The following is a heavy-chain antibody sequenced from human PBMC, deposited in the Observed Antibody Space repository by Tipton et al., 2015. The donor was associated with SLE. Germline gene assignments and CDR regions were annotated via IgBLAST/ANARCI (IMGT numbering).Heavy chain of an antibody. V-gene: IGHV4-59*07. CDR3: ARGYSYGYTFDY. Sequence: TLSLTCTVSGGSITAYYWSWIRQPPGKGLEWIGSIYYSGSTNYNPSLKSRVTISIDTSKNQFSLRLTSVTAADTAVYYCARGYSYGYTFDYWGQGTLVTVSS. J-gene: IGHJ4*02. CDR1: GGSITAYY. CDR2: IYYSGST. D-gene: IGHD5-18*01.